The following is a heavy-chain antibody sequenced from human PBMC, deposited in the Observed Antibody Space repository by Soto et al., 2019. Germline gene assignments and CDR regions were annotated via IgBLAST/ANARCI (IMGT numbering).Heavy chain of an antibody. V-gene: IGHV1-69*13. J-gene: IGHJ4*02. Sequence: GASVKVSCKASGGTFSSYAISWVRQAPGQGLEWMGGIIPIFGTANYAQKFQGRVTITADESTSTAYMELSSLRSEDTAVYYCARPSSPQGPYYFDYWGQGXLVTVYS. CDR3: ARPSSPQGPYYFDY. D-gene: IGHD2-2*01. CDR2: IIPIFGTA. CDR1: GGTFSSYA.